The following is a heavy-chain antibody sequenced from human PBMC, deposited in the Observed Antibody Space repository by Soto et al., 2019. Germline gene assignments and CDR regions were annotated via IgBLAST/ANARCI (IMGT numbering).Heavy chain of an antibody. CDR3: ARDVRESYLLGCDP. J-gene: IGHJ5*02. V-gene: IGHV1-18*01. CDR1: GYTFTSYG. Sequence: ASVKVSCKASGYTFTSYGISWVRQAPGQGHEWMGWISAYNGNTNYAQKLQGRVTMTADTSTSTAYMELRSLRSDDTAVYYCARDVRESYLLGCDPGANGTLVTV. D-gene: IGHD1-26*01. CDR2: ISAYNGNT.